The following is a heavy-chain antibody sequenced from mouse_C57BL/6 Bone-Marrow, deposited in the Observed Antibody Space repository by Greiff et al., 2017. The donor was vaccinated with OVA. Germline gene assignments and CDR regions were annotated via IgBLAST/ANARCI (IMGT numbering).Heavy chain of an antibody. V-gene: IGHV5-6*01. D-gene: IGHD1-1*01. J-gene: IGHJ3*01. CDR2: ISSGGSYT. Sequence: EVKLVESGGDLVKPGGSLKLSCAASGFTFSSYGMSWVRQTPDKRLEWVATISSGGSYTYYPDSVKGRFTISRDNAKNTLYLQMSSLKSEDTAMYYCARPFYGRGFAYWGQGTLVTVSA. CDR3: ARPFYGRGFAY. CDR1: GFTFSSYG.